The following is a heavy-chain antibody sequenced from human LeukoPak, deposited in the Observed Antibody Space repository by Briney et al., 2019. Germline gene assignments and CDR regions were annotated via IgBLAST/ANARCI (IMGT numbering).Heavy chain of an antibody. Sequence: SQTLSLTCAISGDSVSSNSAAWNWIRQSLSRGLEWLGRTSYRSKWYNDYAVSVKSRITINPDTSKNQFSLQLNSVTPEDTAVYYCARGGQGDGYSADDAFDIWGQGTLVTVSS. CDR2: TSYRSKWYN. CDR3: ARGGQGDGYSADDAFDI. D-gene: IGHD5-24*01. V-gene: IGHV6-1*01. CDR1: GDSVSSNSAA. J-gene: IGHJ3*02.